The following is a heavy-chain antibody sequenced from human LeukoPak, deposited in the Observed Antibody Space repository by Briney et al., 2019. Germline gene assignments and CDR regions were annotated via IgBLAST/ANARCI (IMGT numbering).Heavy chain of an antibody. CDR3: ARVPHPDNWFDP. J-gene: IGHJ5*02. V-gene: IGHV1-69*13. CDR1: GGTFSSYA. CDR2: IIPIFGTA. Sequence: GASVKVSCKASGGTFSSYAISWVRQAPGQGLEWMGGIIPIFGTANYAQKFLGRVTITADESTSTAYMELSSLRSEDTAVYYCARVPHPDNWFDPWGQGTLVTVSS.